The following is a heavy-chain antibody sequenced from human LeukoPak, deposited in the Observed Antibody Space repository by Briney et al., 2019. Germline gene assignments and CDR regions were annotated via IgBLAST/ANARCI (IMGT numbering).Heavy chain of an antibody. D-gene: IGHD5-18*01. CDR2: ISSNGGST. V-gene: IGHV3-64*01. J-gene: IGHJ6*03. CDR3: ARDLGYSYGFYVYYYMDV. CDR1: GFTFSSYA. Sequence: PGGSLRLSCAASGFTFSSYAMHWVRQAPGKGLEYVSAISSNGGSTYYANSVKGRFTISRDNSKNTLYLQMGSLRAEDMAVYYCARDLGYSYGFYVYYYMDVWGKGTTVTVSS.